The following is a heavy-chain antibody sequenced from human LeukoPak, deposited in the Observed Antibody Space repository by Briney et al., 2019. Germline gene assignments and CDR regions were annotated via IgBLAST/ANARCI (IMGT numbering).Heavy chain of an antibody. Sequence: QPGGSLRLSCAASGFTFSIYDMHWVRQATGKGLEWVSGINTAGNTYYPGSVKGRFTISREDAKNSFYLQMNSLKAGDTVVYYCARGERSGGSCSSMDVWGQGTTVTVSS. CDR1: GFTFSIYD. V-gene: IGHV3-13*04. D-gene: IGHD2-15*01. CDR3: ARGERSGGSCSSMDV. CDR2: INTAGNT. J-gene: IGHJ6*02.